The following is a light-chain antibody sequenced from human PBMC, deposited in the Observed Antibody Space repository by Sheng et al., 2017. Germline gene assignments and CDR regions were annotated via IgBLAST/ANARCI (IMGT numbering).Light chain of an antibody. Sequence: NFMLTQPHSVSESPGKTVTISCTRSSGTIASNFVQWYQQRPGSSPTTVIYEFNQRPSGVPDRFSGSIDSSSNSASLTVSGLKTEDEADYYCQSYDTTNIWVFGGGTKVTVL. CDR1: SGTIASNF. J-gene: IGLJ3*02. CDR3: QSYDTTNIWV. V-gene: IGLV6-57*01. CDR2: EFN.